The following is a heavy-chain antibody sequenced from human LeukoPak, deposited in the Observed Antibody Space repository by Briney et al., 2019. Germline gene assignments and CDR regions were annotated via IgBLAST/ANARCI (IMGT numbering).Heavy chain of an antibody. D-gene: IGHD3-10*01. Sequence: GGSLRLSCAASGFTFSNYAMSWVRQAPGKGLEWVSAISGSGGSTYYADSVKGRFTISRDNSKNTLYLQMNSLRAEDTAVYYCAKDLNSGSYPYYFDYWGQGTLVTVSS. CDR1: GFTFSNYA. V-gene: IGHV3-23*01. CDR2: ISGSGGST. J-gene: IGHJ4*02. CDR3: AKDLNSGSYPYYFDY.